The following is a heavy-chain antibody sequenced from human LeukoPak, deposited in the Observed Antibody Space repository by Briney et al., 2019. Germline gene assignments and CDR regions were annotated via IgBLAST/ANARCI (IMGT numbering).Heavy chain of an antibody. CDR2: MNPNSGNT. J-gene: IGHJ4*02. V-gene: IGHV1-8*01. D-gene: IGHD6-6*01. CDR1: VYTFTSYD. Sequence: ASVKVSCKASVYTFTSYDINWVRQATGQGFEWMGWMNPNSGNTAYAQKFQGRVTMSRDTSISTAYMELSSLRSEDTAVYYCARLPKYSRPLDYWGQGTLVTVSS. CDR3: ARLPKYSRPLDY.